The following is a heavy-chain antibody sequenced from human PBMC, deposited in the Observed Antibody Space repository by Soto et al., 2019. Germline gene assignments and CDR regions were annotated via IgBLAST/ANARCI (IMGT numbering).Heavy chain of an antibody. D-gene: IGHD3-16*01. CDR3: AADLGY. J-gene: IGHJ4*02. CDR1: GFTISSYW. CDR2: INRDGSRT. Sequence: EVQLVESGGGLVQPGGSLRLSCAASGFTISSYWMHWVRQASGKGLVWVARINRDGSRTSYADFVKGRFTISRDNAKNRLYLQMDSPRAEDTAVYYCAADLGYWGQGGLVTVSS. V-gene: IGHV3-74*01.